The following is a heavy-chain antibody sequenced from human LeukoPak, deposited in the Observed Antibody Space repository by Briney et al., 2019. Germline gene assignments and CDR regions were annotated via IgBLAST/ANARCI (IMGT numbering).Heavy chain of an antibody. D-gene: IGHD2-8*01. J-gene: IGHJ4*02. Sequence: SETLSLTCALDGGSFSGYYWNWISQPPGKGLEWNGQINHSGSTNYNPSLKSRVTISIDTSKNQFSLNLSSVTAADTAVYYCARRANGPSYWGQGTLVTVSS. CDR3: ARRANGPSY. CDR2: INHSGST. CDR1: GGSFSGYY. V-gene: IGHV4-34*01.